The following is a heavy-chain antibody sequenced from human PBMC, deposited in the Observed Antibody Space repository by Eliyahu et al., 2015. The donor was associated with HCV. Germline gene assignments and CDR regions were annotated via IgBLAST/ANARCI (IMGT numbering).Heavy chain of an antibody. Sequence: QITLKESGPTLVKPTQTLTLTCSFSGFSLTTSGLGVGWIRQPPGKALEWLALIYWDNNKRYSSSLKSRLTITKDTSKNQVVLIMTDMDPVDTATYYCAHGNYDYWRGYHPNPNWFDSWGQGTLVTVSS. D-gene: IGHD3-3*01. J-gene: IGHJ5*01. CDR3: AHGNYDYWRGYHPNPNWFDS. CDR2: IYWDNNK. CDR1: GFSLTTSGLG. V-gene: IGHV2-5*02.